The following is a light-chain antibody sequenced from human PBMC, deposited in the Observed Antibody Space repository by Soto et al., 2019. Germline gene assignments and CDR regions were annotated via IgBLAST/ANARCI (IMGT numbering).Light chain of an antibody. Sequence: DIQMTQSPSSLSASVGDRVTITCRASQSISSYLNWYQQKQGKAPKXLIYAASSLQSGVPSRFSGSGSGTDLTITISSLQPEDFETYDCQQSYSTSWTFGQGTKVDIK. V-gene: IGKV1-39*01. CDR3: QQSYSTSWT. J-gene: IGKJ1*01. CDR2: AAS. CDR1: QSISSY.